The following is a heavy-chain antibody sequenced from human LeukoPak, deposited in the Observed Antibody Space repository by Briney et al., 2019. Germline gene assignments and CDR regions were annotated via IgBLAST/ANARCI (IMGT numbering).Heavy chain of an antibody. CDR3: ARERSFDTAMDPLDY. V-gene: IGHV3-33*01. CDR1: GFTFSSYG. J-gene: IGHJ4*02. D-gene: IGHD5-18*01. Sequence: PGRSLRLSCAAPGFTFSSYGMHWVRQAPGKGLEWVAVIWYDGSNKYYADSVKGRFTISRDNSKNTLYLQMNSLRAEDTAVYYCARERSFDTAMDPLDYWGQGTLVTVSS. CDR2: IWYDGSNK.